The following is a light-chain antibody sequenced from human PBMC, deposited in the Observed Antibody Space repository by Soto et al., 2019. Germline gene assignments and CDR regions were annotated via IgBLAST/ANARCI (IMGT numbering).Light chain of an antibody. CDR2: GAS. CDR3: QQYKNWLALT. V-gene: IGKV3-15*01. CDR1: QSVRSN. J-gene: IGKJ4*01. Sequence: IAMTQSPATLSVSPGERATLSFRAIQSVRSNLAWYQPTPAQAPRLLIYGASTRATGIPARFSGSGSGTEFTLTISSLQSEDSAVYYCQQYKNWLALTFGGGTKVDIK.